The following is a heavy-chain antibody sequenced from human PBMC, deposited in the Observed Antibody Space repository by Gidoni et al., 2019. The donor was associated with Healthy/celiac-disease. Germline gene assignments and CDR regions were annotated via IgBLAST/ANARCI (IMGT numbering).Heavy chain of an antibody. D-gene: IGHD3-3*01. CDR3: ASSVRFLEWQYYYGMDV. CDR1: GFTFSSYG. V-gene: IGHV3-33*01. J-gene: IGHJ6*02. Sequence: QVQLVEPGGGVVQPGRSLRLSCAASGFTFSSYGMHWVRKAPGKGLEWVAVIWYDGSNKYYADSVKGRFTISRDNSKNTLYLQMNSLRAEDTAVYYCASSVRFLEWQYYYGMDVWGQGTTVTVSS. CDR2: IWYDGSNK.